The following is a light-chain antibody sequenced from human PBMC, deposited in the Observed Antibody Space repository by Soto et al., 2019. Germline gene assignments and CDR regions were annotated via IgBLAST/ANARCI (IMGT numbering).Light chain of an antibody. V-gene: IGKV3-15*01. Sequence: EIVMTQSPATLSVSPGERATLSCRASQSVSSNLAWYQQRPGQAPRLLIYGASTRATGIAARFSGSGSGTEFTLTISSLQSEDFAVYYCQQYNNWPPGTFGQGTKVEIK. J-gene: IGKJ1*01. CDR3: QQYNNWPPGT. CDR1: QSVSSN. CDR2: GAS.